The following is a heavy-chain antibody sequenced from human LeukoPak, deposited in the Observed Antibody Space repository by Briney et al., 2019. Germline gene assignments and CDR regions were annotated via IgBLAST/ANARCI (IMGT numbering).Heavy chain of an antibody. V-gene: IGHV4-59*01. CDR2: IYYSGSS. Sequence: PSETLSLTCTVSGGSISSYYWSWIRQPPGKGLEWIGYIYYSGSSNYNPSLKSRVNILLDTSKNQFSLKLASVTAADTAVYYCARGGIHPSDYWGQGTLVTVSS. D-gene: IGHD5-18*01. CDR1: GGSISSYY. CDR3: ARGGIHPSDY. J-gene: IGHJ4*02.